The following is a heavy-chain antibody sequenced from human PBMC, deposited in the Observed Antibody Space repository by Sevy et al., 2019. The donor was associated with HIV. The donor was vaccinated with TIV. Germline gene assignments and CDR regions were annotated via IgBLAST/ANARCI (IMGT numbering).Heavy chain of an antibody. J-gene: IGHJ4*02. CDR1: GFAFSTHA. CDR2: ISYEGTET. Sequence: GGSLRLSCAASGFAFSTHAMHWVRQAPGKGLEWVAVISYEGTETFYAASVEGRFTISRDNSKNMLSLQMNSLRAEDTAVYYCARAPLIAAAEIDYWGQGTLVTVSS. D-gene: IGHD6-13*01. V-gene: IGHV3-30-3*01. CDR3: ARAPLIAAAEIDY.